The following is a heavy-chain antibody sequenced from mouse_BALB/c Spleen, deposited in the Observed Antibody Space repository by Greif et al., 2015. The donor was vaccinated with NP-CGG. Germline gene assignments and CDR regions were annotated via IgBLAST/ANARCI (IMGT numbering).Heavy chain of an antibody. J-gene: IGHJ2*01. Sequence: VQVVESGAELVRPGASVTLSCKASGYTFTDYEMHWVKQTPVHGLEWIGAIDPETGGTAYNQEFKGKATLTADKSSSTAYMELRSLTSEDSAVYYCLSYGKDPYWGQGTTLTVSS. V-gene: IGHV1-15*01. CDR1: GYTFTDYE. CDR3: LSYGKDPY. CDR2: IDPETGGT. D-gene: IGHD2-1*01.